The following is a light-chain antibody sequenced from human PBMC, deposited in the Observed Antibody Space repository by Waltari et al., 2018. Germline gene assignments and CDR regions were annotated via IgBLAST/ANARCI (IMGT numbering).Light chain of an antibody. CDR3: QNHERLPAT. V-gene: IGKV3-20*01. J-gene: IGKJ1*01. Sequence: VVLTQSPGTLSLSPGERATLSCRASQSIGRYLVWYQQRPGQAPRLLIYAASTRATGIPDRFSGSGSGTDFTLTISRLEPEDFAVYYCQNHERLPATFDQGP. CDR1: QSIGRY. CDR2: AAS.